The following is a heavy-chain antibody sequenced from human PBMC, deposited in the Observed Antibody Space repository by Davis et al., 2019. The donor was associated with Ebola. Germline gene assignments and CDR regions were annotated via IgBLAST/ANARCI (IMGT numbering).Heavy chain of an antibody. CDR1: GYSSTSYS. Sequence: KVSCKGSGYSSTSYSIGWVRQMPGKGLEWMGIIYPGDSDTRYSPSFQGQVTISADKSISTAYLQWSSLKASDTAMYYCARQHSGSYSYWGQGTLVTVSS. J-gene: IGHJ4*02. CDR2: IYPGDSDT. CDR3: ARQHSGSYSY. D-gene: IGHD1-26*01. V-gene: IGHV5-51*01.